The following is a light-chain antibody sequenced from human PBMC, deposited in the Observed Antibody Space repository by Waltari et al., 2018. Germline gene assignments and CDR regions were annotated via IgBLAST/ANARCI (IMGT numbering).Light chain of an antibody. Sequence: QSVLPQPPSASGTSGQRITLSCSRRNSNIGSKTVNWYQQFPGTAPRLLIYSNKQRPSGVPDRFSASKSGSSAALAIYGLHSEDEADYYCSTWDDRLTGVVFGGGTKVTVL. V-gene: IGLV1-44*01. CDR3: STWDDRLTGVV. CDR2: SNK. CDR1: NSNIGSKT. J-gene: IGLJ2*01.